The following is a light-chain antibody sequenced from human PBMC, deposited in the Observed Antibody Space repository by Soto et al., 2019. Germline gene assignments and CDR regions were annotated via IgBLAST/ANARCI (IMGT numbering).Light chain of an antibody. CDR3: QQFNSHPRT. Sequence: DIQLTQSPSFLSASVGDRVTVTCRASQGISTFLAWYQQKPGQAPKLLIYAASTLQGGVPSRFSGSGSGTEFTLTISSLQPEDFATYYCQQFNSHPRTFGQGTKV. CDR2: AAS. V-gene: IGKV1-9*01. CDR1: QGISTF. J-gene: IGKJ1*01.